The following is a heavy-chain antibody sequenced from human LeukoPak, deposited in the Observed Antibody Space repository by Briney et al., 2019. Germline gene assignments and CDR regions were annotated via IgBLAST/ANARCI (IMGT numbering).Heavy chain of an antibody. V-gene: IGHV1-18*01. CDR1: GYTFTSYG. CDR3: ARVGSYCTSTSCFDY. CDR2: ISAYNGNT. Sequence: GASVKVSCKASGYTFTSYGISWVRQAPGQGLEWMGWISAYNGNTNYAQKLQGRVTMTADTSTSASTSAAYMELRSLTSDDTAVYYCARVGSYCTSTSCFDYWGQGTLVTVSS. D-gene: IGHD2-2*01. J-gene: IGHJ4*02.